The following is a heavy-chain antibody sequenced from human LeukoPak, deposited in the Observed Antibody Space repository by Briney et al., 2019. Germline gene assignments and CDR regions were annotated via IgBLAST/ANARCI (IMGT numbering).Heavy chain of an antibody. V-gene: IGHV3-7*01. CDR1: GFTFSGYW. CDR2: IKQDGSEK. CDR3: ARDPN. Sequence: PGGSLRLSCAASGFTFSGYWMSWVRQAPGKGLEWVANIKQDGSEKYYVDSVKGRFTISRDNAKNSLYLQMNSLRAEDTAVYHCARDPNWGQGTLVTVSS. J-gene: IGHJ4*02.